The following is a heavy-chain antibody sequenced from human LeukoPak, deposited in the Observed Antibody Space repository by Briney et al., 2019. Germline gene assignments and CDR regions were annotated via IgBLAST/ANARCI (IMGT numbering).Heavy chain of an antibody. CDR3: ARADITIFGVADDAFDI. V-gene: IGHV4-61*02. Sequence: SETLSLTCTVSGGSISSGSYYWSWIRQPAGKGLEWIGRIYTSGSTNYNPSLKSRVTISVDTSKNQFSLKLSSVTAADTAVYYRARADITIFGVADDAFDIWGQGTMVTVSS. CDR2: IYTSGST. D-gene: IGHD3-3*01. CDR1: GGSISSGSYY. J-gene: IGHJ3*02.